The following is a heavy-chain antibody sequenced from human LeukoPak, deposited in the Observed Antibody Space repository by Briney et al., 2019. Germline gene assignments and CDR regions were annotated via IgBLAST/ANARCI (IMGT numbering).Heavy chain of an antibody. V-gene: IGHV4-59*04. CDR3: ARPHSYADYYFDY. D-gene: IGHD4-17*01. Sequence: QSSETLSLTCTVSGGSISSYYWSWIRQPPGKGPEWIGYIYYSGSTYYNPSLKSRVTISVDTSKNQFSLKLTSVTAADTAVYYCARPHSYADYYFDYWGQGTLVTVSS. J-gene: IGHJ4*02. CDR1: GGSISSYY. CDR2: IYYSGST.